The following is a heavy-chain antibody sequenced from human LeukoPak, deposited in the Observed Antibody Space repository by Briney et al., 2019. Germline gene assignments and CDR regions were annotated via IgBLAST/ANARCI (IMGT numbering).Heavy chain of an antibody. CDR3: ARERPGSCYFDY. D-gene: IGHD2-15*01. Sequence: ASVKVSCKASGYTFINYFIHWVRQAPGQGLEWMGLIDPRNGETIYTQKFQGRLTMTRDTSTSSVFMEMSSLGSEDTAVYFCARERPGSCYFDYWGLGALVTVSS. CDR1: GYTFINYF. CDR2: IDPRNGET. V-gene: IGHV1-46*01. J-gene: IGHJ4*02.